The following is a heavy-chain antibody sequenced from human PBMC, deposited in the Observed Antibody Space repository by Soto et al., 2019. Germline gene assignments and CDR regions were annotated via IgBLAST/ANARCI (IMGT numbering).Heavy chain of an antibody. Sequence: ASVKVSCKASGYTFTSYGISWVRQAPGQGLERMGWISAYNGNTNYAQKLQGRVTMTTDTSTSTAYMELRSLRSDDTAVYYCARDIERLSWFDPWGQGTLVTVSS. CDR2: ISAYNGNT. J-gene: IGHJ5*02. D-gene: IGHD1-1*01. CDR1: GYTFTSYG. V-gene: IGHV1-18*01. CDR3: ARDIERLSWFDP.